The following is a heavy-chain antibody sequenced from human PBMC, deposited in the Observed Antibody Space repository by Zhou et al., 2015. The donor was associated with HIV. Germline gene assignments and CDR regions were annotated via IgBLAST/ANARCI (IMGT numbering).Heavy chain of an antibody. J-gene: IGHJ4*03. Sequence: QVQLVESGGGVVQPGRSLRLSCAASGFTFDTYGMHWVRQAPGKGLEWVSIILYDGSNKYYADSVKGRFTISRDNSKNTLYLQMNSLRAEDTAVYYCARDNRVLWFGDSSYYFDYWGREPGHRLL. CDR3: ARDNRVLWFGDSSYYFDY. D-gene: IGHD3-10*01. CDR2: ILYDGSNK. CDR1: GFTFDTYG. V-gene: IGHV3-33*05.